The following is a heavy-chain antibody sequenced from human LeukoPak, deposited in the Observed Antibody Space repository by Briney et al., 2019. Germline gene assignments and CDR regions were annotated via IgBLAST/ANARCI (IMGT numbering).Heavy chain of an antibody. V-gene: IGHV3-23*01. Sequence: GGSLRLSCAASGFTFSSYTMSWVRQAPGKGLEWVSDISGSGGSTYYGDSVKGRFTISRDNSKNTLYLQMNSLRAEDTAVYYCAKGIIVLPAATEYFDSWGQGTLVTVSS. J-gene: IGHJ4*02. CDR3: AKGIIVLPAATEYFDS. D-gene: IGHD2-2*01. CDR1: GFTFSSYT. CDR2: ISGSGGST.